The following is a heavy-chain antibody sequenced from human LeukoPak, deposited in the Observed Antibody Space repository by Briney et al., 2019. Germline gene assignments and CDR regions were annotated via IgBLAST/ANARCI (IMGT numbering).Heavy chain of an antibody. D-gene: IGHD4-17*01. J-gene: IGHJ4*02. CDR3: ARPRWDDYGDLYFDY. V-gene: IGHV4-59*08. CDR1: GGSISSYY. Sequence: SETLSLTCTVSGGSISSYYWSSILQPPGKGLRWIGYIYYSGSTNYNPSLKSRVTVSVDTSKNQFSLKLSSVTAADTAVYYCARPRWDDYGDLYFDYWGQGTLVTVSS. CDR2: IYYSGST.